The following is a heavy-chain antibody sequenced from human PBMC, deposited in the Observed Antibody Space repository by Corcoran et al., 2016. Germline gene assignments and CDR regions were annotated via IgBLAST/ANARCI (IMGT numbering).Heavy chain of an antibody. CDR2: MSHRGRT. D-gene: IGHD3-16*02. Sequence: QVQLQQWGAGLLKPSETLSLTCAVYGGSFSDHSWSWIRQPPGKGLEWIGEMSHRGRTTYNPSLKSRITISVDTSKNQFSLKLSSVSAADTAVYYCARHRKSCWYFDLWGRGTLVTVSS. J-gene: IGHJ2*01. CDR3: ARHRKSCWYFDL. V-gene: IGHV4-34*01. CDR1: GGSFSDHS.